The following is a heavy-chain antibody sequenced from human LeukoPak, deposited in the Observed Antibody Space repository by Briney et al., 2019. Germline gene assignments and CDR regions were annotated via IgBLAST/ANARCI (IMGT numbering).Heavy chain of an antibody. CDR1: GFTFDDYA. J-gene: IGHJ5*02. CDR2: ISWNSGSI. CDR3: AKDMGGTVFRWFDP. Sequence: GRSLRLSCAASGFTFDDYAMHWVRHAPGKGLEWVSGISWNSGSIGYADSVKGRFTISRDNAKNSLYLQMNSLRAEDMALYYCAKDMGGTVFRWFDPWGQGTLVTVSS. D-gene: IGHD1-1*01. V-gene: IGHV3-9*03.